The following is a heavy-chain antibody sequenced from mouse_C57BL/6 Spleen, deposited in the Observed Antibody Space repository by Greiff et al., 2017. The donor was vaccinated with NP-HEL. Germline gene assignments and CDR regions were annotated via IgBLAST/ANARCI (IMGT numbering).Heavy chain of an antibody. Sequence: EVHLVESGGGLVKPGGSLKLSCAASGFTFSSYTMSWVRQTPEKRLEWVATISGGGGNTYYLDSVKGRFTISRDNAKNTLYLQMSSLRSEDTALYYCARQEAYYDYRYWYFDVWGTGTTVTVSS. D-gene: IGHD2-4*01. V-gene: IGHV5-9*01. CDR2: ISGGGGNT. CDR3: ARQEAYYDYRYWYFDV. J-gene: IGHJ1*03. CDR1: GFTFSSYT.